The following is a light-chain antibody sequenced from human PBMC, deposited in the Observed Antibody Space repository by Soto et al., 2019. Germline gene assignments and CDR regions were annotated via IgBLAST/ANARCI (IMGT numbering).Light chain of an antibody. CDR3: ATWDDSLSGPV. Sequence: QSVLTQPPSASGTPGQRVTISCSGSSSNIGSNYEYWYQQLPGRAPKLLIYRNNQRPSGVPDRFSGSKSGTSASLAISGLRSEDEADYYCATWDDSLSGPVFGGGTQLNVL. V-gene: IGLV1-47*01. CDR2: RNN. J-gene: IGLJ3*02. CDR1: SSNIGSNY.